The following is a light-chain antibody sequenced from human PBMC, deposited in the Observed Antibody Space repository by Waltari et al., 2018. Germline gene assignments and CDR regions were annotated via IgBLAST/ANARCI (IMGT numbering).Light chain of an antibody. CDR3: SSYTSSSSLYV. CDR2: DVS. J-gene: IGLJ1*01. Sequence: QSALTQPASVSGSPGQSITISCTGTSSDVGGYNYVSWYQQHPGKAPKLMIYDVSKRPAGVSKRFSGSKSGNTASLTSSGLQAEDEADYYCSSYTSSSSLYVFGTGTKVTVL. CDR1: SSDVGGYNY. V-gene: IGLV2-14*01.